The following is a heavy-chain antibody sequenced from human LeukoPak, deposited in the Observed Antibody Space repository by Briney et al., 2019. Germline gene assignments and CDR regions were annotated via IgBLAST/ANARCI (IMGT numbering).Heavy chain of an antibody. D-gene: IGHD3-9*01. CDR3: AREGAEYDILTGYYRYYYYMDV. J-gene: IGHJ6*03. CDR1: GFTFDDYG. V-gene: IGHV3-20*04. CDR2: INWNGGST. Sequence: TGGSLRLSCAASGFTFDDYGMSWVRQAPGKGLEPGSGINWNGGSTGYADSVKGRFTISRDNAKNSLYLQMNSLRAEDTALYYCAREGAEYDILTGYYRYYYYMDVWGKGTTVTVSS.